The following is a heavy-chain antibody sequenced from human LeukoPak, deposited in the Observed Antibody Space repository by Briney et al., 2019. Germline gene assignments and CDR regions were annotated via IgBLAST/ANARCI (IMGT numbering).Heavy chain of an antibody. V-gene: IGHV4-39*07. CDR3: ARGGYSGYEGGFDY. D-gene: IGHD5-12*01. CDR2: IYYSGST. J-gene: IGHJ4*02. Sequence: SETLSLTCIVSGGSINSRNYYWGWIRQPPGKGLEWIASIYYSGSTYYNPSLKSRVTISVDTSKNQFSLKLSSVTAADTAVYYCARGGYSGYEGGFDYWGQGTLVTVSS. CDR1: GGSINSRNYY.